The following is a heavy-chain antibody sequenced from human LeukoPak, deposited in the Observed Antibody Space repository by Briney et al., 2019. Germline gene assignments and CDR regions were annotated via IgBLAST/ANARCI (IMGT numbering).Heavy chain of an antibody. CDR1: GGSLNSYY. Sequence: KSSETLSLTCTVSGGSLNSYYWSWIRQPPGKGLEWIGFITHSGGTDFDSSLGGRVTISVDTSKNQFSLRLTSMTAADTAVYFCARGRISNWGFEGALFDAWGQGVLVTVSS. CDR3: ARGRISNWGFEGALFDA. V-gene: IGHV4-59*01. D-gene: IGHD7-27*01. J-gene: IGHJ4*02. CDR2: ITHSGGT.